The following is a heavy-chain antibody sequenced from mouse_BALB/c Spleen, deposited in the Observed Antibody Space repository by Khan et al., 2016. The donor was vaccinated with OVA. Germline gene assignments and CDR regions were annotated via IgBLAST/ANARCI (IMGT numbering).Heavy chain of an antibody. CDR2: INSNGGST. V-gene: IGHV5-6-3*01. CDR3: ARMARTIN. CDR1: GFSFSSYG. Sequence: EVQLEESGGGLVQPGGSLKLTCAVSGFSFSSYGVSWVRQPPDKRLELFATINSNGGSTYYPDSVKSRITICRDNAKNNLYLQMSSLKSEDTAMYYCARMARTINWGQGTTLTVSS. J-gene: IGHJ2*01.